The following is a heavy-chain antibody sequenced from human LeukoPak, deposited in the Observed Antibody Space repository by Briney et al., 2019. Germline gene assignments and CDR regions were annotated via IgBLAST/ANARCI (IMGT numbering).Heavy chain of an antibody. CDR1: GYSFTSYW. CDR2: IYPGDSDT. CDR3: ATLNQGYSGYKDNWFDP. Sequence: PGESLKISCKGSGYSFTSYWIGWVRQMPGKGLEWMGIIYPGDSDTRYSPSFQGQVTISADKSISTAYLQWSSLKASDTAMYYCATLNQGYSGYKDNWFDPWGQGTLVTVSS. V-gene: IGHV5-51*01. D-gene: IGHD5-12*01. J-gene: IGHJ5*02.